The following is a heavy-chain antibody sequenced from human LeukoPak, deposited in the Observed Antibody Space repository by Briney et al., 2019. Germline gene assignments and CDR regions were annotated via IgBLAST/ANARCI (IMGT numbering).Heavy chain of an antibody. J-gene: IGHJ4*02. CDR3: ARDHDYGGNSLDY. Sequence: GGSLRLSCAASGFTFSSYAMHWVRQAPGKGLEWVAVISYDGSNKYYADSVKGRFTISRDTSKNTLYLQMNSLRAEDTAVYYCARDHDYGGNSLDYWGQGTLVTVSS. CDR1: GFTFSSYA. V-gene: IGHV3-30-3*01. CDR2: ISYDGSNK. D-gene: IGHD4-23*01.